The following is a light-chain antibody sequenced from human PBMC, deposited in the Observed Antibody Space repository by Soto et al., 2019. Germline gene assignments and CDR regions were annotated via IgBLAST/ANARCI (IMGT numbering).Light chain of an antibody. CDR2: WAS. CDR1: QSLSYSSNNKNY. CDR3: QQYYSTPQT. Sequence: DIVMTQSPDSLAVSLGERATINCKSSQSLSYSSNNKNYLAWYQQKPGHPPKLLIYWASTRESGVPDRFSGSGSGTDFTLTIISLQAEDVAVYYCQQYYSTPQTFGQGTKVEIK. V-gene: IGKV4-1*01. J-gene: IGKJ1*01.